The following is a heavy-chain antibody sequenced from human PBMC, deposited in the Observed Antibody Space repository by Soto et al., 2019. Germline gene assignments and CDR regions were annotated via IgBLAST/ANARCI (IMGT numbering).Heavy chain of an antibody. CDR1: GFTFDDYI. D-gene: IGHD1-26*01. CDR3: AKDGNSGSHYLFDY. CDR2: ISWDGGTT. Sequence: DVQLVESGGVVVQPGGSLRLSCAASGFTFDDYIMHWVRQAPGKGLEWVSLISWDGGTTYYADSVKGRFTISRDNSKNSLYLQMNSLRTEDTALYYCAKDGNSGSHYLFDYWGQGTLVTVSS. V-gene: IGHV3-43*01. J-gene: IGHJ4*02.